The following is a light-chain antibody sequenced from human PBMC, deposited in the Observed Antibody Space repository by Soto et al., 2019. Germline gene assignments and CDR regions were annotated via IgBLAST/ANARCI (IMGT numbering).Light chain of an antibody. Sequence: QSVLTQPPSVSGAPGQRVTISCTGSSSNIGAGHDVHWYQQLPGTAPKLLIYGNNNRPSGVPDRVSGSRSGTSASLAITGLQAEDEAVYFCQSYDSSLRVFGGGTKLTVL. J-gene: IGLJ2*01. CDR3: QSYDSSLRV. CDR2: GNN. V-gene: IGLV1-40*01. CDR1: SSNIGAGHD.